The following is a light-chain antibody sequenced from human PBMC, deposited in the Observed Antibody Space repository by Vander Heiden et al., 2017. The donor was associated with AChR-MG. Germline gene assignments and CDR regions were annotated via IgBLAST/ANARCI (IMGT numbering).Light chain of an antibody. CDR2: DVS. V-gene: IGLV2-11*01. CDR3: CSYAGSYTFSWV. Sequence: QSALTQPRSVSGSPGQSVTISCTGTSSDVGGYNYVSWYQQHPGKAPKLMSYDVSKRPSGVPDRFSGSKSGNTASLTISGLQAEDEADYYCCSYAGSYTFSWVCGGGTKLNV. CDR1: SSDVGGYNY. J-gene: IGLJ3*02.